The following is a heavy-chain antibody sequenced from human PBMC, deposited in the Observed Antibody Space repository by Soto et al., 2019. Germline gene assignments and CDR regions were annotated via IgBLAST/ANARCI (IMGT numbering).Heavy chain of an antibody. D-gene: IGHD6-25*01. CDR3: AIRTYSTGWYYLDL. J-gene: IGHJ4*02. CDR1: GFTFSSYG. V-gene: IGHV3-23*01. CDR2: ISGGGPPT. Sequence: EVQMLESGGGLVQPGGSLRLSCTGSGFTFSSYGMSWVRQAPGKGLEWVSGISGGGPPTYYADSVRGRFTISRDNSKNLLYLQMNSLRAEDTAVYYCAIRTYSTGWYYLDLWGRGTLVTVSA.